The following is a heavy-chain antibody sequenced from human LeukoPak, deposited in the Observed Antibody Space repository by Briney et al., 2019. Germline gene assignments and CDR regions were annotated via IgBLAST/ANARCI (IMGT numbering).Heavy chain of an antibody. CDR1: GGSISSYY. CDR2: IYYSGST. Sequence: SETLSLTCTVPGGSISSYYWSWIRQPPGKGLEWIGYIYYSGSTNYNPSLKSRVTISVDTSKNQFSLKLSSVTAADTAVYYCAREVRGVITPQYNWFDPWGQGTLVTVSS. CDR3: AREVRGVITPQYNWFDP. V-gene: IGHV4-59*12. D-gene: IGHD3-10*01. J-gene: IGHJ5*02.